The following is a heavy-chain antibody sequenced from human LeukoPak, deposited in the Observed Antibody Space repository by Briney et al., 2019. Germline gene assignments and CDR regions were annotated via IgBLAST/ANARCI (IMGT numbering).Heavy chain of an antibody. CDR2: IIPILGTT. CDR1: GGTFNRYA. D-gene: IGHD5-24*01. J-gene: IGHJ4*02. CDR3: ARDFEMATTSGYFDY. V-gene: IGHV1-69*13. Sequence: PMASVKVSCKASGGTFNRYAISWVRQAPGQGLEWMGGIIPILGTTTYAQKFQGRVTITADESTSTAYMELNSLRSEDTALYYCARDFEMATTSGYFDYWGQGTLVTVSS.